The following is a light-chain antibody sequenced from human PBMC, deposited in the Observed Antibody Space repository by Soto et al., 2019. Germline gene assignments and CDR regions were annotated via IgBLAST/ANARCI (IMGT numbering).Light chain of an antibody. CDR1: SSDVGSYNL. J-gene: IGLJ3*02. CDR3: CSYAGSRV. CDR2: EGS. V-gene: IGLV2-23*01. Sequence: SALTQPAAVSGSPGQSITISCTGTSSDVGSYNLVSWYQQHPGKAPKLMIYEGSKRPSGVSNRFSGSKSGNTASLTISGLQAEDEDDYYCCSYAGSRVFGGGTKLTVL.